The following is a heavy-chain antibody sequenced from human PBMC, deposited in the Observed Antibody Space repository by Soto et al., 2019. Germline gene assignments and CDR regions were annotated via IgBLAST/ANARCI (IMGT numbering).Heavy chain of an antibody. CDR3: TRDFQGPLDYGMDV. D-gene: IGHD1-1*01. V-gene: IGHV3-7*01. CDR1: GFTFSSYW. CDR2: VKYDGSQT. Sequence: GGSLRLSCADSGFTFSSYWMSWVRQAPGQGLEWVANVKYDGSQTYYVGSVKGRFTISRDNAKNSLYLQMNSLRAEDTAVYYCTRDFQGPLDYGMDVWGQGSTVTVSS. J-gene: IGHJ6*02.